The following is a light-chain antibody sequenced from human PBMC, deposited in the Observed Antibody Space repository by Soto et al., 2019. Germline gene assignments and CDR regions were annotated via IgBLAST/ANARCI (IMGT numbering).Light chain of an antibody. J-gene: IGLJ1*01. CDR1: SSNIGGGND. Sequence: QSVLTQPPSVSGAPGQRVTISCTGSSSNIGGGNDVHWYQQRPGTAPKLLICGNINRPSGVPDRFSGSKSSTSDSLAITGLQAEDEGDYYCQSYDSTLSARYVFGTGTKLTVL. CDR2: GNI. CDR3: QSYDSTLSARYV. V-gene: IGLV1-40*01.